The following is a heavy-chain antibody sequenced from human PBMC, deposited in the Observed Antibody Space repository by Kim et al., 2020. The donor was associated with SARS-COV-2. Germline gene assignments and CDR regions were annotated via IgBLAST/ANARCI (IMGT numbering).Heavy chain of an antibody. V-gene: IGHV3-30*04. D-gene: IGHD1-1*01. Sequence: GGSLRLSCAASGFTFSTYTMHWVRQAPGRGLEWVAVLSYDRSTQYYADSVKGRFTISRDNSKNTLYLQMNSLRAEDTAVYYCAREPAGTAVLRTRTDYWG. CDR2: LSYDRSTQ. CDR3: AREPAGTAVLRTRTDY. CDR1: GFTFSTYT. J-gene: IGHJ4*01.